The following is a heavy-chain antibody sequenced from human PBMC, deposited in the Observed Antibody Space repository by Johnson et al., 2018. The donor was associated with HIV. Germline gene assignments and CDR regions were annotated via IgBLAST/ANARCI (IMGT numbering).Heavy chain of an antibody. J-gene: IGHJ3*02. D-gene: IGHD1-26*01. CDR3: AKDGMGGNYWYAFDI. Sequence: VQLVESGGGLVQPGGSLRLSCAASGITFSTSAMTWVRQAPGRGLEWVSSISRSGGSTYYADSVKGRFTVSRDNSNNTLFLQMNSLRAEDTALYYCAKDGMGGNYWYAFDIWGQGTMVTVSS. V-gene: IGHV3-23*04. CDR1: GITFSTSA. CDR2: ISRSGGST.